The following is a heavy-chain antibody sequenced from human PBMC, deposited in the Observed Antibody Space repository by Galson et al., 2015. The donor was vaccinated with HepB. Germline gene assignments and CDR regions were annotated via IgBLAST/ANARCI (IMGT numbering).Heavy chain of an antibody. J-gene: IGHJ4*02. V-gene: IGHV3-7*03. Sequence: SLRLSCAASGFIFSSFWMNWVRQAPGKGLEWVANIKQDGSEKYYVDSVKGRFTISRDNARNSLYLQMNSLRAEDTAVYYCARGEGYDFWSGYYWGQGTLVTVSS. D-gene: IGHD3-3*01. CDR1: GFIFSSFW. CDR3: ARGEGYDFWSGYY. CDR2: IKQDGSEK.